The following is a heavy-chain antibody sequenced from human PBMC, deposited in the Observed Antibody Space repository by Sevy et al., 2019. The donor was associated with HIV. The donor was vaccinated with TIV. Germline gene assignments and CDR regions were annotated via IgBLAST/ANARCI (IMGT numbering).Heavy chain of an antibody. CDR2: ISAYNGNT. CDR1: GYTFTSYG. Sequence: ASVKVSCKPSGYTFTSYGISWVRQAPGQGLEWMGWISAYNGNTNYAQKLQGRVTMTSDTSTSTAYMELRSLRSDDTAVYYCARLGYCSSTSCSVGYYYYGMDVWGQGTTVTVSS. D-gene: IGHD2-2*01. CDR3: ARLGYCSSTSCSVGYYYYGMDV. V-gene: IGHV1-18*04. J-gene: IGHJ6*02.